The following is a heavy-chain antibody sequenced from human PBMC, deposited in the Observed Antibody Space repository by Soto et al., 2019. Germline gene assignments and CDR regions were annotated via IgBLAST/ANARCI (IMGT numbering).Heavy chain of an antibody. Sequence: QVQLVQSGAEVKKPGASVKVYCKASGYTFTDYGISWVRQAPGQGLEWLGWIHTYNGNTNYAQKVQGRVTRTTDSATSTAYMELRSLRSDDTAVYYCARDAQYSSRWHPIGYWGQGTLVTVSS. CDR2: IHTYNGNT. CDR3: ARDAQYSSRWHPIGY. V-gene: IGHV1-18*01. J-gene: IGHJ4*02. D-gene: IGHD6-19*01. CDR1: GYTFTDYG.